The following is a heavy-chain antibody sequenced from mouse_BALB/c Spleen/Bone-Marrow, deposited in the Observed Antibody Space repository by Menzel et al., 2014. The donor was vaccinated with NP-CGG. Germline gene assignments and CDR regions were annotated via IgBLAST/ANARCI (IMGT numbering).Heavy chain of an antibody. Sequence: QAHVKQSGAELVRPGTSVKISCKASGYTFTNYWLGWVKQRPGHGLEWIGDIYPGGGYTNYNEKFKGKATLTADKSSSTAYMQLNSLTSEDSAVYFCARGNGPYAMDYWGQGTSVTVSS. D-gene: IGHD1-1*02. CDR2: IYPGGGYT. V-gene: IGHV1-63*01. CDR3: ARGNGPYAMDY. J-gene: IGHJ4*01. CDR1: GYTFTNYW.